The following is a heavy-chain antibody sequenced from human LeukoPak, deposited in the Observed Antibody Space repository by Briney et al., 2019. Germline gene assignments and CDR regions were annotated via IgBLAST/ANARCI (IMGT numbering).Heavy chain of an antibody. J-gene: IGHJ4*02. Sequence: PGGSLRLPCAASGFTFSSYAMSWVRQAPGKGLEWVSAISGSGGSTYYADSVKGRFTISRDNSKNTLYLQMNSLRAEDTAVYYCANVQQLVPENYWGQGTLVTVSS. V-gene: IGHV3-23*01. D-gene: IGHD6-13*01. CDR3: ANVQQLVPENY. CDR1: GFTFSSYA. CDR2: ISGSGGST.